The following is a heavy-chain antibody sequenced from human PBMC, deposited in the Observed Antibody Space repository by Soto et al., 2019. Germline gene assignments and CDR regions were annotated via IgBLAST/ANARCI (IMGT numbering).Heavy chain of an antibody. D-gene: IGHD6-19*01. Sequence: GGSLRLSCAASGFTFSSYSMNWVRQAPGKGLEWVSSISSSSSYIYYADSVKGRFTISRDNAKNSLYLQMNSLRAEDTAVYYCARIAVAGPFDFDYWGQGTLVTVS. CDR2: ISSSSSYI. J-gene: IGHJ4*02. CDR1: GFTFSSYS. CDR3: ARIAVAGPFDFDY. V-gene: IGHV3-21*01.